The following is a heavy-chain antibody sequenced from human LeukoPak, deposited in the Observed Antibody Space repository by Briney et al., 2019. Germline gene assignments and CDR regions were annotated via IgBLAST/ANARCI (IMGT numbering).Heavy chain of an antibody. CDR3: ARGGGLDV. Sequence: GGSLRLSCAASGFTFSSYWMNWARQAPGKGLEWVASINHNGNVNYYVDPVKGRFTISRDNAKNSLYLQMSNLRAEDTAVYFGARGGGLDVWGQGATVTVSS. D-gene: IGHD3-16*01. V-gene: IGHV3-7*03. J-gene: IGHJ6*02. CDR2: INHNGNVN. CDR1: GFTFSSYW.